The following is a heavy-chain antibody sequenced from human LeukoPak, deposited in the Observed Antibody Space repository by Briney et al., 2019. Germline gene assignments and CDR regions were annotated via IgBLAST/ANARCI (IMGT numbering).Heavy chain of an antibody. J-gene: IGHJ4*02. Sequence: PPGGSLRLSCAASGFTLSSYWMHWVRQAPGKGLVWVSHINSDGTSTTYADSVKGRFTISRDNAKNTLYLQMNSLRAEDTAVYYCARSDYFDYWGQGTLVTVSS. CDR1: GFTLSSYW. V-gene: IGHV3-74*01. CDR2: INSDGTST. CDR3: ARSDYFDY.